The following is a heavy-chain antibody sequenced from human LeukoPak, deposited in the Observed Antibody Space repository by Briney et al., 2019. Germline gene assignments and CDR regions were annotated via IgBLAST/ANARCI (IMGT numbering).Heavy chain of an antibody. CDR2: IRYDGSNK. D-gene: IGHD3-3*01. CDR1: GFTFSSYG. J-gene: IGHJ5*02. CDR3: AKTYYDFWSGYS. V-gene: IGHV3-30*02. Sequence: GGSLRLSCAASGFTFSSYGMPWVRQAPGKGLEWVAFIRYDGSNKYYADSVKGRFTISRDNSKNTLYLQMNSLRAEDTAVYYCAKTYYDFWSGYSWGQGTLVAVSS.